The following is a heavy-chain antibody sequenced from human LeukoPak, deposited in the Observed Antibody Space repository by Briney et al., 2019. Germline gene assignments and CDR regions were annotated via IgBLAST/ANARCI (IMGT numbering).Heavy chain of an antibody. CDR3: ARGSSWYMDV. D-gene: IGHD6-13*01. CDR2: IYYSGST. V-gene: IGHV4-39*07. CDR1: GGSISSSSYY. J-gene: IGHJ6*03. Sequence: SETLSLTCTVSGGSISSSSYYWGWIRQPPGKGLGWIGSIYYSGSTYYNPSLQSRVTISVDTSKNQFSLKLSSVTAADTAVYYCARGSSWYMDVWGKGTTVTVSS.